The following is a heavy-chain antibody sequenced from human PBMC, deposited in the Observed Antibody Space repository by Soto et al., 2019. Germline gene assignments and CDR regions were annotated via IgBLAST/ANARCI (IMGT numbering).Heavy chain of an antibody. CDR2: IYYTGST. CDR3: ATSDATGHRF. D-gene: IGHD2-15*01. J-gene: IGHJ4*02. CDR1: GDSISSGDYY. Sequence: SETLSLTCSVSGDSISSGDYYWSWIRQPPGKGLEWIGYIYYTGSTYYNPSLGSRLIISVDTSKNHFSLRLTSLTAADAAVYYCATSDATGHRFWGEGAMVTVYS. V-gene: IGHV4-30-4*01.